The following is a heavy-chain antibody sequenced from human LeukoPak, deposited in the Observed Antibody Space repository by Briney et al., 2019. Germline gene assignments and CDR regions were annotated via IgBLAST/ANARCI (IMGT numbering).Heavy chain of an antibody. CDR3: ARFIAAANDAFDI. Sequence: GGSLRLSCAASGFTFSSYSMNWVRQAPGKGLEWVSSISSSSSYIYYADSVKGRFTISRDNAKNPLYLQMNSLRAEDTAVYYCARFIAAANDAFDIWGQGTMVTVSS. CDR2: ISSSSSYI. CDR1: GFTFSSYS. V-gene: IGHV3-21*01. J-gene: IGHJ3*02. D-gene: IGHD6-13*01.